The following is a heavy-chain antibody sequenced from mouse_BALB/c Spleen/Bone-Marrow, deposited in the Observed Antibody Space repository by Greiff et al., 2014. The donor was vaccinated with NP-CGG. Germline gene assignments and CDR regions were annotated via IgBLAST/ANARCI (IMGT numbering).Heavy chain of an antibody. V-gene: IGHV1S135*01. CDR1: GYAFTSYN. CDR2: IDPYNGGT. J-gene: IGHJ3*01. Sequence: VQLKESGPELVKPGASVKVSRKASGYAFTSYNMYWVKQSHGKSLGWIGYIDPYNGGTSYNQKFKGKATLTVDKSSSTAYMHLNSLTSEDSAVYYCNAWFAYWGQGTLVTVSA. CDR3: NAWFAY.